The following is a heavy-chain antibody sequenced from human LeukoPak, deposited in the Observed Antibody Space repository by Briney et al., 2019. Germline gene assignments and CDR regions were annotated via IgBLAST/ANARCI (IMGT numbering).Heavy chain of an antibody. V-gene: IGHV3-21*01. Sequence: GGSLRLSCAASGFTVSSNYMSWVRQAPGKGLEWVSSISSSSSYIYYADSVKGRFTISRDNAKNSLYLQMNSLRAEDTAVYYCARAGGSGGVWGQGTLVTVSS. D-gene: IGHD6-19*01. CDR3: ARAGGSGGV. J-gene: IGHJ4*02. CDR1: GFTVSSNY. CDR2: ISSSSSYI.